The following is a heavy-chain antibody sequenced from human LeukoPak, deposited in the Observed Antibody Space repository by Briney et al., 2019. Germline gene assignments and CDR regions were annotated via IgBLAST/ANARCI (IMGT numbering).Heavy chain of an antibody. CDR1: GFTFSSSG. V-gene: IGHV3-30*02. CDR2: IRYDGSNK. Sequence: PGGSLRLSCAASGFTFSSSGMHWVRQAPGKGLEWVAFIRYDGSNKYYADSVKGRFTISRDNSKNTLYLQMKSLRAEDTAVYYCARTRGIVVVPAARFDYWGQGTLVTVPS. CDR3: ARTRGIVVVPAARFDY. J-gene: IGHJ4*02. D-gene: IGHD2-2*01.